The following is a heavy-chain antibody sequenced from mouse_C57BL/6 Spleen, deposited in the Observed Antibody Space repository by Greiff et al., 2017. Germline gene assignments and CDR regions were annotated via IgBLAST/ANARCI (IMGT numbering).Heavy chain of an antibody. D-gene: IGHD1-1*01. Sequence: VQVVESGAELVKPGASVKISCKASGYAFSSYWMNWVKQRPGKGLEWIGQIYPGDGDTNYNGKFKGKATLTADKSSSTAYMQLSSLTSEDSAVYFCARSGDYYGSSSPFAYWGQGTLVTVSA. CDR3: ARSGDYYGSSSPFAY. CDR2: IYPGDGDT. CDR1: GYAFSSYW. V-gene: IGHV1-80*01. J-gene: IGHJ3*01.